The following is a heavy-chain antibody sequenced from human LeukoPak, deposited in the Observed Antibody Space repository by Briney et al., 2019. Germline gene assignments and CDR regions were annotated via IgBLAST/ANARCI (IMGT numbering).Heavy chain of an antibody. CDR3: ARTRDLGPDY. V-gene: IGHV6-1*01. J-gene: IGHJ4*02. CDR1: GDGVSSNSAA. CDR2: TYYRSKWYY. Sequence: KPSQTLSLTCAISGDGVSSNSAAWNWIRQSPSRGLEWLGRTYYRSKWYYHYAVSMKSRITINPDTSKNQFSLQLNSVTPGDTAVYYCARTRDLGPDYWGQGTLVTVSS. D-gene: IGHD1-26*01.